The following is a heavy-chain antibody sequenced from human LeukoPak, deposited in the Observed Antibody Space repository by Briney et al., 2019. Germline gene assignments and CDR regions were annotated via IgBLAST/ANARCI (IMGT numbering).Heavy chain of an antibody. V-gene: IGHV1-2*02. CDR2: INPNSGGT. CDR3: ARGREPARPLRGGWFDP. Sequence: ASVKVSCKASGGTFSSYAISWVRQAPGQGLEWMGWINPNSGGTNYAQKFQGRVTMTRDTSISTAYMELSRLRSDDTAVYYCARGREPARPLRGGWFDPWGQGTLVTVSS. D-gene: IGHD6-6*01. J-gene: IGHJ5*02. CDR1: GGTFSSYA.